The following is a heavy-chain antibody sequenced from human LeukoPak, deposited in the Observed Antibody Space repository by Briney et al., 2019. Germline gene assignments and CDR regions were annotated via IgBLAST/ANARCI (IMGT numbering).Heavy chain of an antibody. CDR1: GYTFTSYD. D-gene: IGHD6-13*01. CDR2: MNPNSGNT. J-gene: IGHJ6*03. CDR3: ARGRLEGIAAAGKGPYYYYYYMDV. V-gene: IGHV1-8*01. Sequence: GASVKVSCKASGYTFTSYDINWVRQATGQGLEWMGRMNPNSGNTGYAQKFQGRVTMTRNTSISTAYMELSSLRSEDTAVYYCARGRLEGIAAAGKGPYYYYYYMDVWGKGTTVTVSS.